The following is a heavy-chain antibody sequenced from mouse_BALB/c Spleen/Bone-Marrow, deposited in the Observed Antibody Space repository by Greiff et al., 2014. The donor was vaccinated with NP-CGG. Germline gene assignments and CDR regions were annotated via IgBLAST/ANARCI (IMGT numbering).Heavy chain of an antibody. CDR2: INPYIDGT. J-gene: IGHJ2*01. CDR1: GYTFTAYV. D-gene: IGHD2-3*01. V-gene: IGHV1-14*01. CDR3: AREGWLLRFDY. Sequence: VQLQQSGPEQVKPGASVKMSCKVSGYTFTAYVMHWVKQKPGQGLEWIGYINPYIDGTNYNEKFKGKATLTSDISSSTANMELSSLTSEDSAVYYCAREGWLLRFDYWGQGTTLTVSS.